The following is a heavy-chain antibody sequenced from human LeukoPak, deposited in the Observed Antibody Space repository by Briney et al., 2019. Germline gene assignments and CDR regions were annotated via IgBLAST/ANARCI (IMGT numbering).Heavy chain of an antibody. J-gene: IGHJ4*02. CDR3: ASAQGSSPVDYFDY. D-gene: IGHD6-6*01. V-gene: IGHV4-39*01. Sequence: SETLSLTCTVSGGSISSSSYYWGWIRQPPGKGLEWIGSIYYSGSTYYNPSLKSRVTISVDTSKNQFSLKLSSVTAADTAVYYCASAQGSSPVDYFDYWGQGTLVTVSS. CDR2: IYYSGST. CDR1: GGSISSSSYY.